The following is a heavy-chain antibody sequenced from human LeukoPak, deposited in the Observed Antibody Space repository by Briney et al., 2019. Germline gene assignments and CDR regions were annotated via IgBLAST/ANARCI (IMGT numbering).Heavy chain of an antibody. J-gene: IGHJ4*02. CDR2: ISAYNGNT. Sequence: ASVKVSCKASGYTFTSYGISWVRLAPGQGLEWMGWISAYNGNTNYAQKLQGRVTMTTDPSTSTAYMELRSLRSDDTAVYYCARAPDLRFLETAVEGGIDYWGQGTLVTVSS. D-gene: IGHD3-3*01. V-gene: IGHV1-18*01. CDR3: ARAPDLRFLETAVEGGIDY. CDR1: GYTFTSYG.